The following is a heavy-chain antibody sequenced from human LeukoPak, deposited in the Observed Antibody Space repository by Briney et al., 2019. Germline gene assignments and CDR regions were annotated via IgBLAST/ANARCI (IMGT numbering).Heavy chain of an antibody. V-gene: IGHV3-23*01. Sequence: PGGSLRLSCAASGFTFSSYAMSWVRQAPGKGLEWVSAISGSGGSTYYADSVKGRFTISRDNSKNTLYLQMNSLRAEDTAVYYCAGDRRSRPKNYYYYYYMDVWGKGTTVTVSS. CDR3: AGDRRSRPKNYYYYYYMDV. CDR1: GFTFSSYA. J-gene: IGHJ6*03. D-gene: IGHD6-13*01. CDR2: ISGSGGST.